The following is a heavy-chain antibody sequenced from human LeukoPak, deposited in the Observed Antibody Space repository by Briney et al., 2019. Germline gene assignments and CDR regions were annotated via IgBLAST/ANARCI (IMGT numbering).Heavy chain of an antibody. CDR3: AREEVVTRGLDY. V-gene: IGHV1-18*01. D-gene: IGHD4-23*01. J-gene: IGHJ4*02. Sequence: ASVKVSCKASGYTFTNYDINWVRQAPGQGLEWMGWISAYNGNTNYAQKLQGRVTITTDESTSTAYMELSSLRSEDTAVYYCAREEVVTRGLDYWGQGTLVTVSS. CDR2: ISAYNGNT. CDR1: GYTFTNYD.